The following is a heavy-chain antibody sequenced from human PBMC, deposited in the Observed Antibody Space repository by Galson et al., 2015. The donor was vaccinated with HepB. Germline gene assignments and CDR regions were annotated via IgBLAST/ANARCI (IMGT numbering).Heavy chain of an antibody. V-gene: IGHV3-30*18. CDR1: GFTFSSYG. CDR2: ISYDGSNK. J-gene: IGHJ5*02. D-gene: IGHD1-26*01. Sequence: SLRLSCAASGFTFSSYGMHWVRQAPGKGLEWVAVISYDGSNKYYADSVKGRFTISRDNSKNTLYLQMNSLRAEDTAVYYCAKAYRAPGIVDDPWGQGTLVTVSS. CDR3: AKAYRAPGIVDDP.